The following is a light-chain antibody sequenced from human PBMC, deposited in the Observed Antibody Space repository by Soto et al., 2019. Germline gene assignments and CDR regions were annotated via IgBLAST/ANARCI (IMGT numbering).Light chain of an antibody. V-gene: IGKV1-5*01. CDR2: DAS. CDR3: QQYGNSVPFT. J-gene: IGKJ2*01. CDR1: QSISSW. Sequence: DIQMTQSPSTLSASVGDRVTITCRASQSISSWLAWYQQKPGKAPKLLIYDASSLESGVPSRFSGSGSGTEFTLTISRLEPEDFAVYYCQQYGNSVPFTFGQGTKVDIK.